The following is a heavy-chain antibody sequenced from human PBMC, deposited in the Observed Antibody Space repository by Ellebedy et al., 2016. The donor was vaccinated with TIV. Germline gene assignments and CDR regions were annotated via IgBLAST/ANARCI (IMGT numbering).Heavy chain of an antibody. Sequence: GGSLRLSXAASGFTFSSYGMHWVRQAPGKGLEWVAVIWYDGSNKYYADSVKGRFTISRDNSKNTLYLQMNSLRAEDTAVYYCAGDDCSGGSCYVFDYWGQGTLVTVSS. J-gene: IGHJ4*02. V-gene: IGHV3-33*01. CDR3: AGDDCSGGSCYVFDY. D-gene: IGHD2-15*01. CDR1: GFTFSSYG. CDR2: IWYDGSNK.